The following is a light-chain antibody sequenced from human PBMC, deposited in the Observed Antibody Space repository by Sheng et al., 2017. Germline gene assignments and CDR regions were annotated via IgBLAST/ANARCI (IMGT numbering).Light chain of an antibody. J-gene: IGKJ4*01. Sequence: DIQMTQSPSTLSASVGDRVTITCRASESISSWLAWYQQKPGKAPNLLIHKASSLESGVPSRFSGSASGTEFTLTISSLQPDDSATYYCQQYSSYPLTFGGGTKVEIK. V-gene: IGKV1-5*03. CDR3: QQYSSYPLT. CDR1: ESISSW. CDR2: KAS.